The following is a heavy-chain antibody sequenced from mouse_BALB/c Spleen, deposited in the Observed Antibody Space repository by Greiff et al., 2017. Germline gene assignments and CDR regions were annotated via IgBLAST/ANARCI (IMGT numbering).Heavy chain of an antibody. Sequence: EVQLVESGGGLVKPGGSLKLSCAASGFTFSSYAMSWVRQSPEKRLEWVAEISSGGSYTYYPDTVTGRFTISRDNAKNTLYLEMSSLRSEDTAMYYCARADYYGSSYWYFDVWGAGTTVTVSS. V-gene: IGHV5-9-4*01. CDR2: ISSGGSYT. D-gene: IGHD1-1*01. CDR3: ARADYYGSSYWYFDV. CDR1: GFTFSSYA. J-gene: IGHJ1*01.